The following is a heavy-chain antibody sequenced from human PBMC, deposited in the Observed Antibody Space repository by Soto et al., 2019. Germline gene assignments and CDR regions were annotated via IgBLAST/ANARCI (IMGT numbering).Heavy chain of an antibody. CDR3: ARAVTGSYDILTGYSAYYFDY. Sequence: GGSLRLSCAASGFTVSSNYMSWVRQAPGKGLEWVSVIYSGGSTYYADSVKGRFTISRDNSKNTLYLQMNSLRAEDTAVYYCARAVTGSYDILTGYSAYYFDYWGQGTLVTVSS. CDR2: IYSGGST. CDR1: GFTVSSNY. J-gene: IGHJ4*02. D-gene: IGHD3-9*01. V-gene: IGHV3-53*01.